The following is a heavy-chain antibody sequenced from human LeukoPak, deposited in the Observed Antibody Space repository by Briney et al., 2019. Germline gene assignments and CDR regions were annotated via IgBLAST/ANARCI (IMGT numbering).Heavy chain of an antibody. CDR3: ARVVVPAASPPSYFDY. V-gene: IGHV4-39*07. D-gene: IGHD2-2*01. J-gene: IGHJ4*02. CDR2: IYYSGST. Sequence: SETLSLTCTVSGGSISSSSYYWGWIRQPPGKGLEWIGSIYYSGSTYYNPSLKSRVTISVDTSKNQFSLKLSSVTAADTAVYYCARVVVPAASPPSYFDYWGQGTLVTVSS. CDR1: GGSISSSSYY.